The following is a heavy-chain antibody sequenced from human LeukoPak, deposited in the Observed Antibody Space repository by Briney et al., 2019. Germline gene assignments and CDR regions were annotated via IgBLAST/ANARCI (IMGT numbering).Heavy chain of an antibody. Sequence: PGGSLRLSCAASGFTFSSRWMSWVRQAPGRGLEWVANIKADGSEKYYVDSVEGRFTVSRDNAKNSLYLQMNSLRAEDTAVYYCARYCGSGSCFDSWGQGALVTVSS. D-gene: IGHD2-15*01. CDR3: ARYCGSGSCFDS. J-gene: IGHJ4*02. CDR2: IKADGSEK. CDR1: GFTFSSRW. V-gene: IGHV3-7*04.